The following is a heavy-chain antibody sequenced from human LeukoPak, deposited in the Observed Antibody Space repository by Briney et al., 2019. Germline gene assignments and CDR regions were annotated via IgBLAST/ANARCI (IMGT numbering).Heavy chain of an antibody. J-gene: IGHJ4*02. CDR3: SRNGLVDFDY. V-gene: IGHV3-49*04. CDR2: IRRRAYGGAA. Sequence: GQSLRLSCTTSGFAFDDFAMSWVRQPAGKGLEWVGFIRRRAYGGAAEYAASVKGRFIISSDDSKGIAYLQMNSLKTEDTAVYYCSRNGLVDFDYWGQGSRVIVSP. CDR1: GFAFDDFA.